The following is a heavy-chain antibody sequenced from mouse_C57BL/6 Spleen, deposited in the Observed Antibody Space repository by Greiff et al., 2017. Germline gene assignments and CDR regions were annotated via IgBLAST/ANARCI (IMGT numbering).Heavy chain of an antibody. V-gene: IGHV1-59*01. D-gene: IGHD1-1*01. Sequence: VQLQQPGAELVRPGTSVKLSCKASGYTFTSYWMHWVKQRPGQGLEWIGVIDPSDSYTNYNQKFKGKATLTVDKSSSTAYMQLSSLTSEDSAVYYCARGCTTVRFDCWGQGTTLTVSS. CDR3: ARGCTTVRFDC. CDR1: GYTFTSYW. J-gene: IGHJ2*01. CDR2: IDPSDSYT.